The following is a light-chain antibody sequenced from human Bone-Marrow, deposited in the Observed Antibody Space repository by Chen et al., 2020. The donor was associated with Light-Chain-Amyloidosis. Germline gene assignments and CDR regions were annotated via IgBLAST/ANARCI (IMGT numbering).Light chain of an antibody. CDR3: ATWDKRLGDDWV. V-gene: IGLV1-44*01. Sequence: QSLLTQPPSASGTPGQRVTISCSGSSANIGSLTVNWYQHLPGTAPQLRIYRNNPRPSGVPDRLSGSKSVSYASRAISGLQSEHEAAYYCATWDKRLGDDWVCGGWTKLTV. J-gene: IGLJ3*02. CDR2: RNN. CDR1: SANIGSLT.